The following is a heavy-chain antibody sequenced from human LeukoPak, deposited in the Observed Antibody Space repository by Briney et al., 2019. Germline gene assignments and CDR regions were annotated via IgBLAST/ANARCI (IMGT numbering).Heavy chain of an antibody. CDR3: ARDGYSSSWRRGWFDP. Sequence: PGGSLRLSCAASGFTFSSYSMNWVRQAPGKGLEWVSSISSSSSYIYYADSVKGRFTISRDNAKNSLYLQMNSLRAEDTAVYYCARDGYSSSWRRGWFDPWGQGTLVTVSS. J-gene: IGHJ5*02. V-gene: IGHV3-21*01. CDR1: GFTFSSYS. CDR2: ISSSSSYI. D-gene: IGHD6-13*01.